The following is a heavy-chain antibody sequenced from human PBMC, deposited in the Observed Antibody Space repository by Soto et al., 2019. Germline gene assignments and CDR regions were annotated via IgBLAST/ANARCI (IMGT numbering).Heavy chain of an antibody. Sequence: SETLSLTCTVSNGSISNFYWNWIRQSAGKGLEWIGRIHGSGSATYNPSLRSRVTMSVDTSRNQFSLKVNSVTGADTAVYYCARSSHKESWFDPWGQGTLVTVSS. J-gene: IGHJ5*02. CDR3: ARSSHKESWFDP. CDR2: IHGSGSA. V-gene: IGHV4-4*07. D-gene: IGHD6-13*01. CDR1: NGSISNFY.